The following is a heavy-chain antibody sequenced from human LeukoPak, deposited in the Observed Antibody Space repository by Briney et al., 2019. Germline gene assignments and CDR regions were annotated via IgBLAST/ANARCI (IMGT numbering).Heavy chain of an antibody. J-gene: IGHJ6*02. CDR2: IYYSGST. CDR1: GGSISSGGYY. Sequence: SQTLSLTCTVSGGSISSGGYYWSWIRQHPGKGLEWIGYIYYSGSTYYNPSLKSRVTISVDTSKNQFSLKLSSVTAADTAVYYCARAGLSSSSWGVSDYYYGMDVWGQGTTVTVSS. D-gene: IGHD6-13*01. CDR3: ARAGLSSSSWGVSDYYYGMDV. V-gene: IGHV4-31*03.